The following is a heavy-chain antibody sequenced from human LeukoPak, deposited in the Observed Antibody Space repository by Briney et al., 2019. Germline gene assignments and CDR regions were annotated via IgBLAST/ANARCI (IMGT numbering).Heavy chain of an antibody. CDR2: ISSSGSTI. CDR1: GFTFSSYE. Sequence: PGGSLRLSWAASGFTFSSYEMNWVRQAPGKGLEWVSYISSSGSTIYYADSVKGRFTISRDNAKNSLYLQMNSLRAEDTAVYYCAREGDYDSSGYGFDYWGQGTLVTVSS. CDR3: AREGDYDSSGYGFDY. D-gene: IGHD3-22*01. J-gene: IGHJ4*02. V-gene: IGHV3-48*03.